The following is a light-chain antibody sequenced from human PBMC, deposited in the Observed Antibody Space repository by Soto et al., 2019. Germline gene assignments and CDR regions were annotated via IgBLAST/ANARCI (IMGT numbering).Light chain of an antibody. CDR1: SGHSNYA. CDR3: QTWGTGLVV. V-gene: IGLV4-69*01. Sequence: QLVLTQSPSASASLGASVKLTCTLSSGHSNYAIAWHQQQPEKGPRFLMKLNSDGSHSKGGGIPDRFSGSSSGAERYLTISSLPAGDEAYFYFQTWGTGLVVFGGGTKVTVL. CDR2: LNSDGSH. J-gene: IGLJ3*02.